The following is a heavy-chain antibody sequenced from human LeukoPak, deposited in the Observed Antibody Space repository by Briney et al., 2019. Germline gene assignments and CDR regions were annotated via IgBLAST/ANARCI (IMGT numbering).Heavy chain of an antibody. J-gene: IGHJ4*02. Sequence: ASVKVSCKASGYTFTGYYMHWVRQAPGQGLEWMGWINPNSGGTNYAQKLQGRVTMTTDTSTSTAYKELRSLRSDDTAVYYCARDGPFFVVVPAANDRFDYWGQGTLVTVSS. CDR1: GYTFTGYY. CDR3: ARDGPFFVVVPAANDRFDY. D-gene: IGHD2-2*01. CDR2: INPNSGGT. V-gene: IGHV1-2*02.